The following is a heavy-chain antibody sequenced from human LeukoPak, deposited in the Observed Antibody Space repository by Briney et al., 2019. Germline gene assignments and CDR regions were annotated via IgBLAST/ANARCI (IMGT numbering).Heavy chain of an antibody. CDR3: AKSDCTSTSCYIIDY. D-gene: IGHD2-2*02. V-gene: IGHV3-23*01. CDR1: GFTFSNFA. J-gene: IGHJ4*02. CDR2: INDSGGGT. Sequence: PGGSLRLSCAASGFTFSNFAMTWVRQAPGKGLEWVSVINDSGGGTSYADFGEGRFTIYRDNSKNTLYLQMNSLRAEDTAIYYCAKSDCTSTSCYIIDYWGQGTLVTVSS.